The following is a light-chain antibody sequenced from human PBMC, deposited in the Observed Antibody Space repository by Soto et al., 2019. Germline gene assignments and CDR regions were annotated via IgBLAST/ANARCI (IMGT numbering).Light chain of an antibody. CDR2: SNN. J-gene: IGLJ2*01. Sequence: QSVLTQPPSVSGTPGQRVNMSCSGSSSNIGSKSVSWYQHLPQTAPKLLIYSNNQRPSGVPGRFSGSKSGTSASLAISGLQSDDETQYYCAAWDDSLNGPVFGGGTQLTVL. V-gene: IGLV1-44*01. CDR3: AAWDDSLNGPV. CDR1: SSNIGSKS.